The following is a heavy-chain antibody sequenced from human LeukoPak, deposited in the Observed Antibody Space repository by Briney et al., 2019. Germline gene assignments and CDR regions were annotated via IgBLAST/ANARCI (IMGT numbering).Heavy chain of an antibody. CDR1: GFTFSNYS. V-gene: IGHV3-21*01. Sequence: GGSLRLSCAASGFTFSNYSMDWVRQAPGKGLEWVSSISSSSSYIYYADSVKGRFTISRDNAKNSLYLQMNSLRAEDTAVYYCARDNTLGGFDYWGQGTLVTVSS. J-gene: IGHJ4*02. D-gene: IGHD1-26*01. CDR2: ISSSSSYI. CDR3: ARDNTLGGFDY.